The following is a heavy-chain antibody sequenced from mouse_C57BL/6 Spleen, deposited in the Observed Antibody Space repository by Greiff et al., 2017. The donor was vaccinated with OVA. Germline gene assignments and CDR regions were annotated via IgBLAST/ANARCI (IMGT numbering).Heavy chain of an antibody. CDR2: IHPNSGST. J-gene: IGHJ2*01. Sequence: QVQLQQPGAELVKPGASVKLSCKASGYTFTSYWMHWVKQRPGQGLEWIGMIHPNSGSTNYNEKFKSKATLTVDKSSSTAYMQLSSLTSEDSAVYYCARSQLRPYYFDDWGQGTTLTVSS. CDR3: ARSQLRPYYFDD. D-gene: IGHD3-2*02. CDR1: GYTFTSYW. V-gene: IGHV1-64*01.